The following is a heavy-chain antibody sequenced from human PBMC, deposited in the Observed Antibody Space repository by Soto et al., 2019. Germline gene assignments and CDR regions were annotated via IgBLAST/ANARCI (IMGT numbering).Heavy chain of an antibody. D-gene: IGHD3-22*01. CDR3: ARENYDSIGWLDH. CDR2: IYYSGST. CDR1: GYYVNSGTYY. V-gene: IGHV4-31*03. J-gene: IGHJ4*02. Sequence: SETLSLTCPVSGYYVNSGTYYWTWIRQHPGKGLEWIGYIYYSGSTYYNPSLKSRVTISIDTSKNQFSLKLSSVTAADTAVYYCARENYDSIGWLDHWGQGTLVTVSS.